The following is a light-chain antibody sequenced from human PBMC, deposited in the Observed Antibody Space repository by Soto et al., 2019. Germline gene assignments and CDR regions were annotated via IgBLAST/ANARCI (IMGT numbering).Light chain of an antibody. CDR1: RSNIGSNS. J-gene: IGLJ1*01. CDR3: ASWDDRMKGHV. Sequence: QSALTQPPSVSGTPGQRVIISCSGSRSNIGSNSVNWYQQLPGTAPKLLIYINDQRPSGVPDRFSGSTSGTSVSLAISGLQSEDEADYYCASWDDRMKGHVFGTGTKVTVL. CDR2: IND. V-gene: IGLV1-44*01.